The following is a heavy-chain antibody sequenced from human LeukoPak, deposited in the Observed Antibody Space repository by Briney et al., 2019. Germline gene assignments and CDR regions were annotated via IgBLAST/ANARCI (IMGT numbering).Heavy chain of an antibody. CDR1: GFTFSSYG. CDR3: ARDLLTTGNYYFGMDV. Sequence: GGSLRLSCAASGFTFSSYGMHWVRQAPGKGLEWLSYVSVSGRTKYYADSAKGRFTVSRDNAKKSVYLQMNNLRDEDTAMYYCARDLLTTGNYYFGMDVWGQGTTVTVSS. J-gene: IGHJ6*02. V-gene: IGHV3-48*02. D-gene: IGHD4-17*01. CDR2: VSVSGRTK.